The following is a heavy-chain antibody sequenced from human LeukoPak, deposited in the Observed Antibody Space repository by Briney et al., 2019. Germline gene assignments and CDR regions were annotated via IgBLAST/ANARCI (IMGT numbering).Heavy chain of an antibody. D-gene: IGHD3-22*01. CDR3: ARHINYYDSSRPLYYFDY. V-gene: IGHV4-59*08. J-gene: IGHJ4*02. CDR2: IYYSGST. Sequence: SETLSLTCTVSGGSISSYYWSWIRQPPGKGLERIGYIYYSGSTNYNPSLKSRVTISVDTSKNQFSLKLSSVTAADTAVYYCARHINYYDSSRPLYYFDYWGQGTLVTVSS. CDR1: GGSISSYY.